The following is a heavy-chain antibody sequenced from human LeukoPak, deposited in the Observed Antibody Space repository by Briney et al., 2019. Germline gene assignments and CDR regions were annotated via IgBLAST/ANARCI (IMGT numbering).Heavy chain of an antibody. CDR1: GGSISSGDYY. Sequence: SETLSLTCTVSGGSISSGDYYWSWIRQPPGKGLEWIGYIYHSGSTYYNPSLKSRVTISVDRSKNQFSLKLSSVTAADTAVYYCAREASPPNDAFDIWGQGTMVTVSS. V-gene: IGHV4-30-2*01. CDR2: IYHSGST. J-gene: IGHJ3*02. CDR3: AREASPPNDAFDI.